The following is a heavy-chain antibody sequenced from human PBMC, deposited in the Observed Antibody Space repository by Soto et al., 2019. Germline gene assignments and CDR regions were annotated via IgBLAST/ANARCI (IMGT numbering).Heavy chain of an antibody. J-gene: IGHJ5*02. CDR1: GGSISSGGYY. V-gene: IGHV4-31*03. CDR3: AKITMVRGVWWFDP. Sequence: PSETLSLTCTVSGGSISSGGYYWSWIRQHPGKGLEWIGYIYYSRSTYYNPSLKSRVTISVDTSKNQFSLKLSSVTAADTAVYYCAKITMVRGVWWFDPWGQGTLVTVSS. D-gene: IGHD3-10*01. CDR2: IYYSRST.